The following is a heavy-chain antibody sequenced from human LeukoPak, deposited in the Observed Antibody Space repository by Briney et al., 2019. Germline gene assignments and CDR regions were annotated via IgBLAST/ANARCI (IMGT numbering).Heavy chain of an antibody. J-gene: IGHJ4*02. D-gene: IGHD6-19*01. CDR1: GFTFSSYN. Sequence: GGSLRLSCAASGFTFSSYNMNWVRQAPGKGLEWVSSITSSSTYIYYADSVRGRFTISRDNAKNSLYLQMNSLRAEDTAVYYCAREGGSGWLNYFDYWGQGTLVTVSS. CDR3: AREGGSGWLNYFDY. V-gene: IGHV3-21*01. CDR2: ITSSSTYI.